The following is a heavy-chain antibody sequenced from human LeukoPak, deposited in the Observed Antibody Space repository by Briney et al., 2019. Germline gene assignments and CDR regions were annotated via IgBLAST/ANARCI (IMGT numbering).Heavy chain of an antibody. Sequence: SETLSLTCTVSGGSISSSSYSWGWIRQPPGKGLEWIGSIYYSGSTYYNPSLKSRVTISVDTSKNQFSLKLSSVTAADTAVYYCARLVPTQVRRVYYFDYWGQGTLVTVSS. CDR2: IYYSGST. CDR1: GGSISSSSYS. D-gene: IGHD6-13*01. J-gene: IGHJ4*02. CDR3: ARLVPTQVRRVYYFDY. V-gene: IGHV4-39*01.